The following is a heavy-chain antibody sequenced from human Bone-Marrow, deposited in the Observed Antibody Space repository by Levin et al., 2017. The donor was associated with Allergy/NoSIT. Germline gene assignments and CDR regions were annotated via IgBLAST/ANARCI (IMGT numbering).Heavy chain of an antibody. CDR3: AKDNAWGIGTYFDY. CDR1: GFTFDDYA. J-gene: IGHJ4*02. CDR2: ISWNSGSI. V-gene: IGHV3-9*01. D-gene: IGHD3-16*01. Sequence: GGSLRLSCAASGFTFDDYAMHWVRQAPGKGLEWVSGISWNSGSIGYADSVKGRFTISRDNAKNSLYLQMNSLRAEDTALYYCAKDNAWGIGTYFDYWGQGTLVTVSS.